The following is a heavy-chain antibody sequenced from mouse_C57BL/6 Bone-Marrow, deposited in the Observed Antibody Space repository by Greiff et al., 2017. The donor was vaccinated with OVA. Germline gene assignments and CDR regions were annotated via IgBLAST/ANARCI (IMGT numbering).Heavy chain of an antibody. J-gene: IGHJ1*03. CDR2: INPSNGGT. CDR3: ARGGYYYGSSYWYFDV. Sequence: QVQLKQPGTELVKPGASVKLSCKASGYTFTSYWMHWVKQRPGQGLEWIGNINPSNGGTNYNEKFKSKATLTVDKSSSTAYMQLSSLTSEDSAVYYCARGGYYYGSSYWYFDVWGTGTTVTVSS. D-gene: IGHD1-1*01. V-gene: IGHV1-53*01. CDR1: GYTFTSYW.